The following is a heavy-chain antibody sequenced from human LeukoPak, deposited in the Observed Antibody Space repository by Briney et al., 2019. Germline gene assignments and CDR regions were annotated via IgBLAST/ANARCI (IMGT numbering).Heavy chain of an antibody. V-gene: IGHV4-34*01. CDR2: INHRGST. CDR3: ARGKSMVLFDY. D-gene: IGHD2-8*01. J-gene: IGHJ4*02. Sequence: TSETLSLTCAVYGGSFSGYYWSWIRQPPGKGLEWIGKINHRGSTNYNPSLKSRVTISVDTSKNQFSLKLSSVTAADTAVYYCARGKSMVLFDYWGQGTLVTVSS. CDR1: GGSFSGYY.